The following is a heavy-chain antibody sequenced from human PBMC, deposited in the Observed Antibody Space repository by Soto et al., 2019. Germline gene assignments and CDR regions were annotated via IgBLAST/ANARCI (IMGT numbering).Heavy chain of an antibody. CDR2: INAGNGNT. V-gene: IGHV1-3*01. Sequence: ASVKVSCKASGYTFTSYAMHWVRQAPGQRLERMGWINAGNGNTKYSQKFQGRVTITRDTSASTAYMELSSLRSEDTAEYYCASSLGAAEFDYWGQGTLVTVSS. D-gene: IGHD3-3*01. J-gene: IGHJ4*02. CDR3: ASSLGAAEFDY. CDR1: GYTFTSYA.